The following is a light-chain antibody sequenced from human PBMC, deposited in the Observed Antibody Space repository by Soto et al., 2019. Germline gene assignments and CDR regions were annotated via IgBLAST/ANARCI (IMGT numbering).Light chain of an antibody. CDR2: GVS. V-gene: IGKV3-20*01. J-gene: IGKJ5*01. CDR1: QSVSNNY. CDR3: KKCCTSPIT. Sequence: VLAGSRATPTLSPRERATHPCRASQSVSNNYLAWYQQKLGPPPRLLIYGVSIRVTGTPDRFSGSVFGTDFTLTIICLDHEEYGVYYCKKCCTSPITFAPGTGPAVK.